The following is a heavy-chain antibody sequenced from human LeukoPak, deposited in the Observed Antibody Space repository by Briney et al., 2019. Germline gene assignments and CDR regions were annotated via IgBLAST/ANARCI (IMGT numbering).Heavy chain of an antibody. CDR1: GFTFTSSA. CDR2: IVVGSGNT. CDR3: AASYSGSYYGMDY. Sequence: SVKVSCKASGFTFTSSAVQWVRQARGQRLEWIGWIVVGSGNTNYAQKFQERVTITRGMSTSTAYMELSSLRSEDTAVYYCAASYSGSYYGMDYWGQGTLVTVSS. J-gene: IGHJ4*02. V-gene: IGHV1-58*01. D-gene: IGHD1-26*01.